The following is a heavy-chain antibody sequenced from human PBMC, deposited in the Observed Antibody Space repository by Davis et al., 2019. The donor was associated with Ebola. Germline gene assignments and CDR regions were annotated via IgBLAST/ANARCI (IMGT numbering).Heavy chain of an antibody. D-gene: IGHD2-2*01. CDR1: GFTFSTYP. Sequence: GESLKISCAASGFTFSTYPMHWVRQAPGKGLEWVAVISYHGRDKYYADSLQGRFTLSRDTSKNTLYLQLSGLTAGDTAVYHCARGGTPSADHFYYYMDVWGEGTTVTVSS. J-gene: IGHJ6*03. CDR3: ARGGTPSADHFYYYMDV. V-gene: IGHV3-30*04. CDR2: ISYHGRDK.